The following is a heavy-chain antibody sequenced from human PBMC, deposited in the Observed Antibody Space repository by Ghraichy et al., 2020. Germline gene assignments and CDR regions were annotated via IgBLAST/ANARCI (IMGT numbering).Heavy chain of an antibody. J-gene: IGHJ6*02. CDR2: INHSGST. Sequence: ESLNISCAVYGGSFSGYYWSWIRQPPGKGLEWIGEINHSGSTNYNPSLKSRVTISVDTSKNQFSLKLSSVTAADTAVYYCARFAPPRTTMVRGFYGMDVWGQGTTVTVSS. CDR3: ARFAPPRTTMVRGFYGMDV. D-gene: IGHD3-10*01. V-gene: IGHV4-34*01. CDR1: GGSFSGYY.